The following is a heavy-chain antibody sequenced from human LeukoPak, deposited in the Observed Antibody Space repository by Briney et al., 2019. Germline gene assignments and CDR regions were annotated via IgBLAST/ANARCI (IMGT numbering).Heavy chain of an antibody. J-gene: IGHJ4*02. CDR3: ARVKGRAYGDYRSGSLDY. CDR1: GFTFSDYY. CDR2: ISSSGSTI. Sequence: PGRSLRLSCAASGFTFSDYYMSWIRQAPGKGLEWVSYISSSGSTIYYADSVKGRFTISRDNAKNSLYLQMNSLRAEDTAVYYCARVKGRAYGDYRSGSLDYWGQGTLVTISS. V-gene: IGHV3-11*01. D-gene: IGHD4-17*01.